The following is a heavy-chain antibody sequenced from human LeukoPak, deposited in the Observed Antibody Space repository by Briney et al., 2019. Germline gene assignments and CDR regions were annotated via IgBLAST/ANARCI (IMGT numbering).Heavy chain of an antibody. CDR3: ARVTGPRDY. V-gene: IGHV3-64*01. CDR2: ISSNGGST. Sequence: PGGSLRLSCAASGFTFSDYGMHWVRQAPGKGLEYVSAISSNGGSTYYANSVKGRFTISRDNSKNTLYLQMGSLRAEDMAVYYCARVTGPRDYWGQGTLVTVSS. CDR1: GFTFSDYG. J-gene: IGHJ4*02.